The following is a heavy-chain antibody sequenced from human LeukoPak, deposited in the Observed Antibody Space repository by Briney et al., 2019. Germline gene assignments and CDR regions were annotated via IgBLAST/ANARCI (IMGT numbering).Heavy chain of an antibody. V-gene: IGHV3-21*04. CDR2: ISSSSSYI. CDR3: AKADYGDYGGSVY. CDR1: GFTFSSYS. Sequence: GGSLRLSCAASGFTFSSYSMNWVRQAPGKGLEWVSSISSSSSYIYYADSVKGRFTISRDNSKNTLYLQMNSLRAEDTAVYYCAKADYGDYGGSVYWGQGTLVTVSS. J-gene: IGHJ4*02. D-gene: IGHD4-17*01.